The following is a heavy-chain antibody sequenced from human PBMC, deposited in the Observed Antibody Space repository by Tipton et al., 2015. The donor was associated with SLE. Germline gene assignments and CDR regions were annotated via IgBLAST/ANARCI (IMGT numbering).Heavy chain of an antibody. V-gene: IGHV3-74*01. J-gene: IGHJ4*02. D-gene: IGHD6-6*01. CDR3: VREFVGARDY. CDR2: INPDGTTI. Sequence: SLRLSCTACGFTLSRNWMHWVRQAPGKGLVWVSRINPDGTTINYADSVRGRFTISRDDAEDTLYLQMNSLRAEDTAVYYCVREFVGARDYWGQGTLVTVSS. CDR1: GFTLSRNW.